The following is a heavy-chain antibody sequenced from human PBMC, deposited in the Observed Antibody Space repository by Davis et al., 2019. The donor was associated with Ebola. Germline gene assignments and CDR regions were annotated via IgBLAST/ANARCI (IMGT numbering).Heavy chain of an antibody. D-gene: IGHD5-18*01. Sequence: PGGSLRLSCAASGFTFSSSEMNWVRQAPGKGLEWVSYISAGGDRIYYADSVKGRFTLSRDNTKDSLYLQLNSLRAKDTAVYYCARGGYTYGTLFAFWGQGTLVTVSS. CDR3: ARGGYTYGTLFAF. CDR2: ISAGGDRI. J-gene: IGHJ4*02. V-gene: IGHV3-48*03. CDR1: GFTFSSSE.